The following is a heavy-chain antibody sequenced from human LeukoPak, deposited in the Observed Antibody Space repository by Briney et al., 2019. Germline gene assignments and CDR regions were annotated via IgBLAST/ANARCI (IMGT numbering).Heavy chain of an antibody. CDR2: ISSDSNYI. J-gene: IGHJ4*02. V-gene: IGHV3-21*01. CDR3: ARDYKGLSEY. D-gene: IGHD1-1*01. CDR1: GFTFSSYS. Sequence: PGGSLRLSCAASGFTFSSYSMNWVRQAPGKGLEWVSSISSDSNYIYYADSAKGRFTISRDNAKDSLYLHMNTLRAEDTAVYYCARDYKGLSEYWGQGTLVTVSS.